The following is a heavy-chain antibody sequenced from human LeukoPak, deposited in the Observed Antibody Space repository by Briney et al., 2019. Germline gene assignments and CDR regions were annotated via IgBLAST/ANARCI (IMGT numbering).Heavy chain of an antibody. CDR2: IYYSGSA. Sequence: SETLSLTCTVSGGSISSSSYYWGWIRQPPGKGLEWIGSIYYSGSAYYNPSLKSRVTISVDTSKNQFSLKLSSVTAADTAVYFCARDSVNCSTTSCSDYLDYWGQGTLVTVSS. V-gene: IGHV4-39*07. CDR3: ARDSVNCSTTSCSDYLDY. J-gene: IGHJ4*02. D-gene: IGHD2-2*01. CDR1: GGSISSSSYY.